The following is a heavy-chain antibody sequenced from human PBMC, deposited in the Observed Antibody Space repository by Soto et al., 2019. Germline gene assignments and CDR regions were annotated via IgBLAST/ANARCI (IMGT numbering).Heavy chain of an antibody. D-gene: IGHD5-18*01. V-gene: IGHV3-7*05. CDR3: ARASGYSYVPYYFDY. J-gene: IGHJ4*02. CDR2: IKQDGSEK. Sequence: GESLRLSCAASGFTFSSYWMSWVRQAPGKGLEWVANIKQDGSEKYYVDSVKGRFTISRDNAKNSLYLQMNSLRAEDTAVYYCARASGYSYVPYYFDYWGQGTLVTVSS. CDR1: GFTFSSYW.